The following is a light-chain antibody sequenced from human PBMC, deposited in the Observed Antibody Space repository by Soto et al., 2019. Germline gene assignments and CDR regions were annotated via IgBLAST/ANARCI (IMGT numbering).Light chain of an antibody. Sequence: EIVLTQSPDTLSLSPGERATLSCRASQSVGSNHLAWYQQKPGQAPRLLMYDASGRASGIPDRFSGSGSGTDFTLTISRLEPEDFAVYYCQVYDRSPLFGGGTKVDIK. J-gene: IGKJ4*01. CDR2: DAS. CDR3: QVYDRSPL. V-gene: IGKV3-20*01. CDR1: QSVGSNH.